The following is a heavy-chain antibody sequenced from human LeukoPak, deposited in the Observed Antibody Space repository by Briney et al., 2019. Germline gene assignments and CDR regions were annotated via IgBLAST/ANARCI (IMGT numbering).Heavy chain of an antibody. CDR1: GGSISSSSYY. V-gene: IGHV4-39*07. Sequence: SETLSLTCTVSGGSISSSSYYWGWIRQPPGKGLEWIGSIYYSGSTYYNPSLKSRVTISVDTSKNQFSLKLRSVTAADTAVYYCTRGPLWVKERLFDPWGQGTLVTVSS. CDR3: TRGPLWVKERLFDP. D-gene: IGHD3-16*01. CDR2: IYYSGST. J-gene: IGHJ5*02.